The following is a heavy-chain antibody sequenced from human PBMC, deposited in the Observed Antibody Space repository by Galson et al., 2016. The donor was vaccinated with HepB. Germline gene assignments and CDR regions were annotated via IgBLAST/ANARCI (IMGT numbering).Heavy chain of an antibody. CDR1: GFTFSSYG. CDR3: AKSGKHLWSIDY. CDR2: ISYDRSNK. V-gene: IGHV3-30*18. J-gene: IGHJ4*02. D-gene: IGHD5-18*01. Sequence: SLRLSCAASGFTFSSYGMHWVRQAPGKGLEWVAVISYDRSNKYYADSVKGRFTISRDNSKNTLYVQMNSLRAEDMAVYYCAKSGKHLWSIDYWGQGALVTVSS.